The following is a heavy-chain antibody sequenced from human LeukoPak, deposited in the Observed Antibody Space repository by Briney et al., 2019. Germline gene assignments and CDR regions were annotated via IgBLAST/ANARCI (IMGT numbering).Heavy chain of an antibody. CDR1: GFTFSSYW. J-gene: IGHJ4*02. CDR2: ISGSGGRT. Sequence: GGSLRLSCAASGFTFSSYWMSWVRQAPGKGLEWVSAISGSGGRTYYADSVKGRFTISRDNSKNMLYLQMNSLRAEDTALYYCAKDGSVAVVADEYWGQGTLVIVSS. CDR3: AKDGSVAVVADEY. V-gene: IGHV3-23*01. D-gene: IGHD2-15*01.